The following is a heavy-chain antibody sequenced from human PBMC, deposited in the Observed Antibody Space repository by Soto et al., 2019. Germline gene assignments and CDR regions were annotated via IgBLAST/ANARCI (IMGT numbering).Heavy chain of an antibody. CDR1: GYTFTSYT. D-gene: IGHD3-10*01. CDR2: INAGNGRE. V-gene: IGHV1-3*01. CDR3: ARGGGWVGEASFDS. Sequence: QVQLEQSGAEVKKPGASVKVSCKTSGYTFTSYTLHWVRQAPGQGLEWMGWINAGNGREKYSQRFQDRVSLSTDKSATTPYMELGSPKSEATAMYYCARGGGWVGEASFDSWGQGTLVTVSS. J-gene: IGHJ4*02.